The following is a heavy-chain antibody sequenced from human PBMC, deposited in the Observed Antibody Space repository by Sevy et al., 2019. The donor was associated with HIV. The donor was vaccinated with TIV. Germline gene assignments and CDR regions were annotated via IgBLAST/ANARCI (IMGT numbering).Heavy chain of an antibody. J-gene: IGHJ3*02. D-gene: IGHD3-22*01. Sequence: GGSLRLSCAASGFTFSSYWMHWVRQAPGKGLVWVSRINSDGSSTSYADSVKGRFTISRDNAKNTLYLQMNSLRAEDTAVYYCARVASMIVVDLDAFDIWGQGIMVTVSS. CDR3: ARVASMIVVDLDAFDI. CDR1: GFTFSSYW. CDR2: INSDGSST. V-gene: IGHV3-74*01.